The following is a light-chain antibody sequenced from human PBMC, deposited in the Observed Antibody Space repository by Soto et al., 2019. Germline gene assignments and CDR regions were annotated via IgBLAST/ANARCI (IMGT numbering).Light chain of an antibody. CDR3: HQYDSPPLT. Sequence: EMVLTQSPGTLSLSPGERATLSCRASQSVSSSYLAWSQQKPGQAPVLLIYGASRRTTGTPDKFSGSGSGTDFTLTISRLEPEDFAVYYCHQYDSPPLTFGGGTKVEIK. CDR1: QSVSSSY. V-gene: IGKV3-20*01. J-gene: IGKJ4*01. CDR2: GAS.